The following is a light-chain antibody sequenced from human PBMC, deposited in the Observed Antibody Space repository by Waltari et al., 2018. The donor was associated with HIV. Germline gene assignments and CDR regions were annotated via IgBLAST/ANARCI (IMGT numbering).Light chain of an antibody. J-gene: IGKJ2*01. CDR2: GAS. CDR1: QSVSRKH. CDR3: QQYATSSYT. Sequence: EIVLTQSPGTLSLSPGDRATLPCRASQSVSRKHLAWYQQKPGLSPRLLIYGASTRATGIPDRFGGSGSGTDFTLTISRLEPEDSAVYYCQQYATSSYTFGQGTKLEIK. V-gene: IGKV3-20*01.